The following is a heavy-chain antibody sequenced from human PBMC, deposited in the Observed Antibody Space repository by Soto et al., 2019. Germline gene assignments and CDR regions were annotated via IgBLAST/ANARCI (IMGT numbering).Heavy chain of an antibody. CDR3: ARFTMVRGAR. CDR1: GGSISSGGYY. D-gene: IGHD3-10*01. CDR2: IYYSGST. V-gene: IGHV4-31*03. J-gene: IGHJ4*02. Sequence: QVQLQESGPGLVKPSQTLSLTCTVSGGSISSGGYYWSWIRQHPGKGLEWIGYIYYSGSTYYNPSIKRRVTISVDTAKNQFSLKLSSVTAADTAVYYCARFTMVRGARWGQGTLVTVSS.